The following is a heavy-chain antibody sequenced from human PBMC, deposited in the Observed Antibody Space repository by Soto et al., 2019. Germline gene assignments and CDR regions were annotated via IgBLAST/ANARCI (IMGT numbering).Heavy chain of an antibody. CDR2: IYYSGST. Sequence: SETLSLTCTVSGGSISSYYWSWIRQPPGKGLEWIGYIYYSGSTNYNPSLKSRVTISVDMSKNQFSLKLSSVTAADTAVYYCARAYYDTSGYNLDPWGQGILVTVS. CDR3: ARAYYDTSGYNLDP. J-gene: IGHJ5*02. D-gene: IGHD3-22*01. V-gene: IGHV4-59*01. CDR1: GGSISSYY.